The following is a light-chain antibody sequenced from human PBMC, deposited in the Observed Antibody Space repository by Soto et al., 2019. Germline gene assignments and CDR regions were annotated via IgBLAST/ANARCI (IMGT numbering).Light chain of an antibody. Sequence: DIQMTQSPSSLSASVGDRVTITCRASQGISNYLAWYQQKPGKVPKVLIYAASTLQSGVPSRFSGSGSGTDFTLTISSLQPEDGATYYCQKFNSAPQTFGQGTKVEIK. CDR2: AAS. J-gene: IGKJ1*01. CDR1: QGISNY. V-gene: IGKV1-27*01. CDR3: QKFNSAPQT.